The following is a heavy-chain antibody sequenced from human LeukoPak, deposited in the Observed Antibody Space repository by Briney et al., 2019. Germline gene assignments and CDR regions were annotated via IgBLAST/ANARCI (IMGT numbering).Heavy chain of an antibody. Sequence: PSETLSLTCAVYGGSFSGYYWSWIRQPPGKGLEWIGEINHSGSTNYNPSLKSRVTISVDTSKNQFSLKLSSVTAADTAVYYCARGRGLPAATFPPNYYYYYGMDVWGQGTTVTVPS. J-gene: IGHJ6*02. D-gene: IGHD2-2*01. CDR2: INHSGST. CDR3: ARGRGLPAATFPPNYYYYYGMDV. V-gene: IGHV4-34*01. CDR1: GGSFSGYY.